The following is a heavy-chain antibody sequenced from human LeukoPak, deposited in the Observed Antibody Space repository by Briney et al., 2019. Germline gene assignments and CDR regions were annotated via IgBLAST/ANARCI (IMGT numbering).Heavy chain of an antibody. CDR2: IAPAGTT. V-gene: IGHV3-11*04. CDR1: GFTLSDYF. Sequence: GGSLRLSCAASGFTLSDYFMTWIRQAPGKGLEWVSYIAPAGTTYYADSVKGRFTISRDNAKTSLYLQMSNMRADDTAVYYCARDLGPHRSSPNTGAFDIWGQGTMATVSS. D-gene: IGHD1-26*01. CDR3: ARDLGPHRSSPNTGAFDI. J-gene: IGHJ3*02.